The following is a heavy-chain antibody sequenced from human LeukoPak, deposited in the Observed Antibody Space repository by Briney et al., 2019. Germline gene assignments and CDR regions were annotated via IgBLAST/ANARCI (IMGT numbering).Heavy chain of an antibody. CDR1: GGSFSGYY. Sequence: SEPLSLTCAVYGGSFSGYYWSWIRQPPGKGLEWIGEISHSGSTNYNPSLKSRVTISIDTSKNQFSLKLSSVTAADTAVYYCARGDYYDSSGYYYRHFDYWGQGTMVTVSS. CDR3: ARGDYYDSSGYYYRHFDY. V-gene: IGHV4-34*01. D-gene: IGHD3-22*01. CDR2: ISHSGST. J-gene: IGHJ4*02.